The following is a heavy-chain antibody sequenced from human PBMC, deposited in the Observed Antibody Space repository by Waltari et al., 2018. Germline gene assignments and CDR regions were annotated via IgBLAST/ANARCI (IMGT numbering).Heavy chain of an antibody. CDR2: IDPSDSYT. CDR1: AYSFTSYW. CDR3: LGGAFDI. Sequence: EGQLVQSGAEVKKPGESRRISGKGSAYSFTSYWFHWGGQMPGRGLEWMGRIDPSDSYTNYSPSFQGHVTISADKSISTAYLQWRSLEASDTAVYYCLGGAFDIWGQGTMVTVSS. V-gene: IGHV5-10-1*01. J-gene: IGHJ3*02.